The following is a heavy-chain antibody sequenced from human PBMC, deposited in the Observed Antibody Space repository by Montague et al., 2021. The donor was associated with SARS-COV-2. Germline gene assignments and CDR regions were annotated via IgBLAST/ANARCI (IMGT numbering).Heavy chain of an antibody. Sequence: TLSLTCTVSGGSISSGDYYWSWIRQPPGKGLEWIGYIYYSGSTYYNPSLKSRVTISVDTSKNQFSLKLSSVTAADTAVYYCTRAGRLRGGVDYWGQGTLVTVSS. V-gene: IGHV4-30-4*01. J-gene: IGHJ4*02. CDR3: TRAGRLRGGVDY. CDR1: GGSISSGDYY. CDR2: IYYSGST. D-gene: IGHD6-25*01.